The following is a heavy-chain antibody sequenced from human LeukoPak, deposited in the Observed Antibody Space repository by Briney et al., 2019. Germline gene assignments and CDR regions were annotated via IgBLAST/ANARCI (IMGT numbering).Heavy chain of an antibody. Sequence: SETLSLTCTVSGGSISSSSYYWGWIRQPPGKGLEWIGSIYYSGSTYYNPSLKSRVTISVDTSKNQFSLKLSSVTAADTAVYYCARNGLIRLRPPIDYWGQGTLVTVSS. CDR1: GGSISSSSYY. D-gene: IGHD5-12*01. CDR3: ARNGLIRLRPPIDY. V-gene: IGHV4-39*01. J-gene: IGHJ4*02. CDR2: IYYSGST.